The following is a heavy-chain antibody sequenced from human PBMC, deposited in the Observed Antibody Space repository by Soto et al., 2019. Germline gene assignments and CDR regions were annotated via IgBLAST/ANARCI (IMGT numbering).Heavy chain of an antibody. CDR3: TTDSDSTSSDFWSGYLPDAFDI. CDR2: IKSKTDGGTT. CDR1: GFTFSNAW. J-gene: IGHJ3*02. V-gene: IGHV3-15*07. D-gene: IGHD3-3*01. Sequence: GGSLRLSCAASGFTFSNAWMNWVRQAPGKGLEWVGRIKSKTDGGTTDYAAPVKGRFTISRDDSKNTLYLQMNSLKTEDTAVYYCTTDSDSTSSDFWSGYLPDAFDIWGQGTMVTVSS.